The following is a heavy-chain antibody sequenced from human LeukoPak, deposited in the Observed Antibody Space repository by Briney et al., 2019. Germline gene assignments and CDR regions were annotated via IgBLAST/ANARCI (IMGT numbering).Heavy chain of an antibody. Sequence: ASVKVSCKVSGYTLTELSMHWVRQAPGKGLEWMGGFDPEDGETIYAQKFQGRVTMTEDTSTDTAYMELSSLRSEDTAVYYCATLDYGDLELDYWGQGTLVTVSS. CDR2: FDPEDGET. J-gene: IGHJ4*02. CDR1: GYTLTELS. V-gene: IGHV1-24*01. CDR3: ATLDYGDLELDY. D-gene: IGHD4-17*01.